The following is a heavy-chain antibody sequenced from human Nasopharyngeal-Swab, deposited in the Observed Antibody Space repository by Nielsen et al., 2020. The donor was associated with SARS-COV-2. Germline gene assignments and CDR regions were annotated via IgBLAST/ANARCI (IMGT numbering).Heavy chain of an antibody. V-gene: IGHV7-4-1*02. CDR3: VREDDYADYYWFDP. Sequence: ASVKVSCKASGYSFNNHAINWVRQAPGQGLEWMGWINTNTGNPTYAQGFAGRFVFSLDTSVSTAYLQISSLKTEDTAVYYCVREDDYADYYWFDPWGQGTLVTVSS. CDR1: GYSFNNHA. J-gene: IGHJ5*02. CDR2: INTNTGNP. D-gene: IGHD4-17*01.